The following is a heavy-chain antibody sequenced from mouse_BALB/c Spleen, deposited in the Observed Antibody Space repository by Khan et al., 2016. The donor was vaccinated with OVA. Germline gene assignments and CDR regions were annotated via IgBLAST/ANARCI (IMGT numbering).Heavy chain of an antibody. J-gene: IGHJ2*01. D-gene: IGHD2-5*01. Sequence: QVQLQQSGAELVKPGASVKMSCKASGYTFTTYWMHWVKQRPGQGLEWIGYINPTSGYTDYNQKFKDKATLTADKSSSTAYMQLSSLTSDDSAVYYCARDSIDYWGQGTTLTVSS. CDR1: GYTFTTYW. CDR2: INPTSGYT. V-gene: IGHV1-7*01. CDR3: ARDSIDY.